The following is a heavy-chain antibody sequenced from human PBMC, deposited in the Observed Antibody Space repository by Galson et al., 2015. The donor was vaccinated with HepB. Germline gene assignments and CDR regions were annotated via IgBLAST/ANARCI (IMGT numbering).Heavy chain of an antibody. V-gene: IGHV2-26*01. J-gene: IGHJ6*03. Sequence: PALVKPTQTLTLTCTVSGFSLSNARMGVSWIRQPPGKALEWLAHIFSNDEKSYSTSLKSRLTISKDTSKSQVVLTMTNMDPVDTATYYCARIGGSYYDYYYYYMDVWGKGTTVTVSS. CDR1: GFSLSNARMG. CDR3: ARIGGSYYDYYYYYMDV. CDR2: IFSNDEK. D-gene: IGHD1-26*01.